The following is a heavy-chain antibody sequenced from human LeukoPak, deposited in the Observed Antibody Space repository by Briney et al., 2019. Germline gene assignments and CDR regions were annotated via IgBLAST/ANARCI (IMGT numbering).Heavy chain of an antibody. D-gene: IGHD6-13*01. J-gene: IGHJ5*02. CDR1: GGSLSSSSYY. V-gene: IGHV4-39*07. CDR3: ARQEQQLIYNWFDP. CDR2: IYYTGST. Sequence: SETLSLTCSVSGGSLSSSSYYWGWIRQPPGKGLEWIGSIYYTGSTYYNPSLKSRVTISVDMSKNQFSLKLSSVTAADTAVYYCARQEQQLIYNWFDPWGQGTLVTVSS.